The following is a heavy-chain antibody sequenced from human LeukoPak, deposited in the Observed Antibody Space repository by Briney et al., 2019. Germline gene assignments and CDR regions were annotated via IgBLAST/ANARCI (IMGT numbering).Heavy chain of an antibody. V-gene: IGHV3-21*01. CDR2: MNSGPI. J-gene: IGHJ5*02. CDR3: ARDTYYYDTSGYYINDL. CDR1: GFTFSGYS. Sequence: GGSLRLSCAASGFTFSGYSMNWVRQAPGKGLEWVASMNSGPIYHADSVKGRFTISRDNAKNSLYLQMNSLRAEDTAVYFCARDTYYYDTSGYYINDLWGQGTLVTVSS. D-gene: IGHD3-22*01.